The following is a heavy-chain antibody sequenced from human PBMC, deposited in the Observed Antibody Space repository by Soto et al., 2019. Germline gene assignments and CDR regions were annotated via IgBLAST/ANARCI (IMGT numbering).Heavy chain of an antibody. CDR2: IYYSGST. D-gene: IGHD2-15*01. CDR1: GGSISSGGYY. Sequence: QVQLQESGPGLVKPSQTLSLTCTVSGGSISSGGYYWSWIRQHPGKGLEWIGYIYYSGSTYYNPSLMRRVSISVDTSKNQFSLKLSSVTAADTAVYYCARGGGSCYSGIDYWGQGTLVTVSS. V-gene: IGHV4-31*03. J-gene: IGHJ4*02. CDR3: ARGGGSCYSGIDY.